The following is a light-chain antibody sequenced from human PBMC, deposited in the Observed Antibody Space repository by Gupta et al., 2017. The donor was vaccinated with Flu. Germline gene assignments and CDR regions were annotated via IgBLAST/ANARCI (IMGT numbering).Light chain of an antibody. CDR2: GNN. J-gene: IGLJ2*01. CDR1: SSTIGAGYP. V-gene: IGLV1-40*01. CDR3: QSYDSQSYESSLSGYVV. Sequence: QSVLTQPPSASGAPGQRVTISCTGRSSTIGAGYPVHWYQHLPGTAPNLLIYGNNNRHSGVPDRVAGSTSGTSASLASTGVKAEDEADEDCQSYDSQSYESSLSGYVVFGGGTKLTVL.